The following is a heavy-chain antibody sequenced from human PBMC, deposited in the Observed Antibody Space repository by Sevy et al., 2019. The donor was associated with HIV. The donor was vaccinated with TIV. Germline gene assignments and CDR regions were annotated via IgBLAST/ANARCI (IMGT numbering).Heavy chain of an antibody. CDR2: INHSGST. CDR3: ARGSALYYDYVWGSFLKY. Sequence: SETLSLTCAVYGGSFSGYYWSWIRQPPGKGLEWIGEINHSGSTNYNPSLKSRVTISVDTSKNQFPLKLSSVTAADTAVYYCARGSALYYDYVWGSFLKYWGQGTLVTVSS. D-gene: IGHD3-16*01. J-gene: IGHJ4*02. V-gene: IGHV4-34*01. CDR1: GGSFSGYY.